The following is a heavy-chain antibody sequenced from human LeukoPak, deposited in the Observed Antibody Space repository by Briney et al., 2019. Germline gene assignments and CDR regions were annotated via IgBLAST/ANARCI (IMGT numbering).Heavy chain of an antibody. CDR3: TTDTPDHDYGGAFDI. CDR2: IKSKTDGGTT. Sequence: GGSLRLSCAASGFTFSNAWMSWVRQAPGKGLEWVGRIKSKTDGGTTDYAAPVKGRFTISRDDSKNTLYLQMNSLKTGDTAVYYCTTDTPDHDYGGAFDIWGQGTMVTVSS. V-gene: IGHV3-15*01. D-gene: IGHD4-23*01. J-gene: IGHJ3*02. CDR1: GFTFSNAW.